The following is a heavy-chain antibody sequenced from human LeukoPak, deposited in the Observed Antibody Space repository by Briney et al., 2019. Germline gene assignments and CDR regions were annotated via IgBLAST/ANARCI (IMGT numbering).Heavy chain of an antibody. CDR1: GYTFTGYY. CDR3: ARDNSNPPSYYYYMDV. Sequence: ASVKVSCKASGYTFTGYYMHWVRQAPGQGLEWMGWINPNSGGTNYAQKFQGRVTMTRDTSISTAYMELSRLRSDDTAVYYCARDNSNPPSYYYYMDVWGKGTTVTVSS. V-gene: IGHV1-2*02. CDR2: INPNSGGT. J-gene: IGHJ6*03. D-gene: IGHD4-11*01.